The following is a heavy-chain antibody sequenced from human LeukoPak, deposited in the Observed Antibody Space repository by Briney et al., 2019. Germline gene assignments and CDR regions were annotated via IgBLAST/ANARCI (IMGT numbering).Heavy chain of an antibody. CDR3: AKDVVRGSGRINWFDP. V-gene: IGHV3-23*01. Sequence: GGSLRLSCAASGFTFSSYAMSWVRQVPGKGLEWVSSIGTTGSYIFYADSVKGRFTISRDTSNNMLYLQMNSLRAEDTAVYYCAKDVVRGSGRINWFDPWGQGTLVTVSS. CDR1: GFTFSSYA. D-gene: IGHD3-10*01. CDR2: IGTTGSYI. J-gene: IGHJ5*02.